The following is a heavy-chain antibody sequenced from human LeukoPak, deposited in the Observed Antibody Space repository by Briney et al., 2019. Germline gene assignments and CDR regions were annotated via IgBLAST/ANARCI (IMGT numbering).Heavy chain of an antibody. CDR2: VSFSSRTI. V-gene: IGHV3-48*02. CDR1: GFSFSSYS. Sequence: GGSLRLSCVASGFSFSSYSMIWVRQAPGKGLEWVSYVSFSSRTIYYADSVKGRFTISRNNAANSLYLQMNSLRDEDTGVYFCARDLWETYYYGMDVWGQGTTVTVSS. J-gene: IGHJ6*02. D-gene: IGHD1-26*01. CDR3: ARDLWETYYYGMDV.